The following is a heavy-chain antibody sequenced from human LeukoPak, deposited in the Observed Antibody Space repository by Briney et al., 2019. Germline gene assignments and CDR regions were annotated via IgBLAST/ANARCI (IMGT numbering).Heavy chain of an antibody. CDR2: ISYSGRT. J-gene: IGHJ4*02. CDR3: ARDRELGY. CDR1: GGSIRSYY. V-gene: IGHV4-59*01. D-gene: IGHD1-1*01. Sequence: SETLSLTCTVSGGSIRSYYWSWIRQPPGKGLEWIGYISYSGRTSYNPSLKSRVAISVDTSKNQFSLKLISVTAADTAVYYCARDRELGYWGQGTLVTVSS.